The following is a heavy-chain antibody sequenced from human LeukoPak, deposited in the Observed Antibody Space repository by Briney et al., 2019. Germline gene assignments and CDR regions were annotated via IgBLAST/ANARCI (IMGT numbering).Heavy chain of an antibody. J-gene: IGHJ3*02. CDR1: GFTFSSYG. V-gene: IGHV3-30*02. CDR2: IRYDGSNK. Sequence: GGSLRLSCAASGFTFSSYGMHWVRQAPGKGLEWVAFIRYDGSNKYYADSVKGRFTISRDNSKNTLYLQMNSLRAEDTAVYYCAKDYDSSGYYAHAFDIWGQGTVVTVSS. D-gene: IGHD3-22*01. CDR3: AKDYDSSGYYAHAFDI.